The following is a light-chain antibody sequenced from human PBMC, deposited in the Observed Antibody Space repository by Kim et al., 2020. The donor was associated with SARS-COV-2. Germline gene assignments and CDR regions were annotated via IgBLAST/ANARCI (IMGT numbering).Light chain of an antibody. V-gene: IGKV3-11*01. CDR1: QSVGSC. CDR3: QQRREWPLIT. CDR2: DAA. Sequence: SPGERATLSCRASQSVGSCSAGYQQRVRRPPPLLIYDAATRATRITASCSGSGGCTDYFTPISNMVPHDVAVDYCQQRREWPLITFGQGTRLEIK. J-gene: IGKJ5*01.